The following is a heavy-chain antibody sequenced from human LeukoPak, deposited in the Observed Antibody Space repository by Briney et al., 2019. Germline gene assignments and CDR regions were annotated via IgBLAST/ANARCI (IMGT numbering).Heavy chain of an antibody. CDR1: GFTFSSYA. V-gene: IGHV3-23*01. CDR2: ISGSGGST. J-gene: IGHJ4*02. D-gene: IGHD1-1*01. Sequence: GGSLRLSCAASGFTFSSYAMNWVRQAPGKGLEWVSSISGSGGSTYYADSVKGRFTISRESSKNTLYLQMNSLRAEDTAVYYCAKVGGGAWQQLVTYYFDYWGQETLVTVSS. CDR3: AKVGGGAWQQLVTYYFDY.